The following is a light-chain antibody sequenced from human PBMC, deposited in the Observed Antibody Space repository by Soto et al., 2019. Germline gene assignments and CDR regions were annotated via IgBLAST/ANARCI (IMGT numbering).Light chain of an antibody. Sequence: QSALTQPPSASGSPGQSVTISCTGTSSDVGGYNYVSWFQQHPGKAPKLIIYGVNKRPSGVPDRFSGSKSGNTASPTVSGLQAEDEADYYCSSYAGSNNYVFGTGTKV. J-gene: IGLJ1*01. V-gene: IGLV2-8*01. CDR3: SSYAGSNNYV. CDR2: GVN. CDR1: SSDVGGYNY.